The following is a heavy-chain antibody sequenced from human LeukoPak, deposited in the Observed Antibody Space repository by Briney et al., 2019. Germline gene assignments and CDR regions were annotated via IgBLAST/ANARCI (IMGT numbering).Heavy chain of an antibody. Sequence: SETLSLTCAVYGGSFSGYYWSWIRQPPGKGLEWIGEINHSGSTNYNPSLESRVTISVDTSKNQFSLKLSSVTAADTAVYYCARRQGYIDYWGQGTLVTVSS. V-gene: IGHV4-34*01. CDR3: ARRQGYIDY. CDR1: GGSFSGYY. J-gene: IGHJ4*02. CDR2: INHSGST.